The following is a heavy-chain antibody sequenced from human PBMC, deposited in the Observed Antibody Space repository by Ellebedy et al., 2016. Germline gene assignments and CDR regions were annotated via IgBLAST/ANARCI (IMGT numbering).Heavy chain of an antibody. J-gene: IGHJ4*01. CDR1: GFPFSRYN. CDR2: INSGSDNI. CDR3: ARDCK. Sequence: GESLKISCAASGFPFSRYNMNWVRQAPGKGLEWLSYINSGSDNIFYADSVRGRFTISRDNAKNSLHLQMNSLSAEDTAVYYCARDCKWGQGTLVTVSS. D-gene: IGHD2/OR15-2a*01. V-gene: IGHV3-48*01.